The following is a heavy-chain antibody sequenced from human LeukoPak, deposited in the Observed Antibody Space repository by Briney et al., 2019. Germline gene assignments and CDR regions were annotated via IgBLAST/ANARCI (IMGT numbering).Heavy chain of an antibody. V-gene: IGHV4-39*01. D-gene: IGHD3-22*01. Sequence: SETLSLTCTVSGDSIDGSTYYWGWIRQPPGKGLEWIGSIYYSGGTYSNPSLKSRVTISIDTSKNQFSLKLSSVTAADTAMYYCARLGFTMILVATTWGKGTLVTVSS. CDR3: ARLGFTMILVATT. J-gene: IGHJ4*02. CDR1: GDSIDGSTYY. CDR2: IYYSGGT.